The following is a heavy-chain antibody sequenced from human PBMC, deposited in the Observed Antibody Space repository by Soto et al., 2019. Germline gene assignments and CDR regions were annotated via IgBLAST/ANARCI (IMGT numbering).Heavy chain of an antibody. CDR2: IVVGSGNT. Sequence: SVKVSCKASGFTFTSSAVQWVRQARGQRLEWIGWIVVGSGNTNYAQKLQERVTITRDMSTTTAYMEMISLRSEDTAVYYCAAAPYYDILTGYYRLDYWGQGTLVTVSS. V-gene: IGHV1-58*01. J-gene: IGHJ4*02. CDR3: AAAPYYDILTGYYRLDY. CDR1: GFTFTSSA. D-gene: IGHD3-9*01.